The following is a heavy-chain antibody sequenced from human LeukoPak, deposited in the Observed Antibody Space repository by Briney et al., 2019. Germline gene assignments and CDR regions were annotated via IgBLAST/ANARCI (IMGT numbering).Heavy chain of an antibody. CDR3: ARDQDSSGWGENWFDP. Sequence: ASVTVSCKASGYTFTGYYMHWVRQAPGQGLEWMGWINPNSGGTSYAQKFQGRVTMTRDTSISTAYMELSRLRSDDTAVYYCARDQDSSGWGENWFDPWGQGTLVTVSS. J-gene: IGHJ5*02. V-gene: IGHV1-2*02. CDR2: INPNSGGT. D-gene: IGHD6-19*01. CDR1: GYTFTGYY.